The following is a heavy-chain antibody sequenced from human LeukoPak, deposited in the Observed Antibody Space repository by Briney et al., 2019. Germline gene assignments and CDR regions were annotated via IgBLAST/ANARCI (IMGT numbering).Heavy chain of an antibody. CDR2: ISGSGGST. CDR3: AKSMIVVVGAFDI. CDR1: GFTFSSYA. D-gene: IGHD3-22*01. Sequence: PGGSLRLSCAASGFTFSSYAMSWVRQAPGKGLEWVSAISGSGGSTYYADSMKGRFAISRDNSKNTLYLQMNSLRAEDTAVYYCAKSMIVVVGAFDIWGQGTMVTVSS. V-gene: IGHV3-23*01. J-gene: IGHJ3*02.